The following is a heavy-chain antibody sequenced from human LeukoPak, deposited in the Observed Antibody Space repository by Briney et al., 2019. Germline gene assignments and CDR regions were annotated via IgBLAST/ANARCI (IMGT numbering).Heavy chain of an antibody. D-gene: IGHD2-15*01. CDR1: GGSISSYY. Sequence: SETLSLTCTVSGGSISSYYWSWIRQPPGKGLEWIGYIYYSGSTYYNPSLKSRVTISVDTSKSQFSLKLSSVTAADTAVYYCASDYSGYYYYMDVWGKGTTVTVSS. CDR3: ASDYSGYYYYMDV. CDR2: IYYSGST. V-gene: IGHV4-59*12. J-gene: IGHJ6*03.